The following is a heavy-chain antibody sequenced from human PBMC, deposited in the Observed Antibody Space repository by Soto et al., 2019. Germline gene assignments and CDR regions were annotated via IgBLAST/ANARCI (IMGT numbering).Heavy chain of an antibody. J-gene: IGHJ6*02. Sequence: QVQLVQSGAEVKKPGASVKVSCKASGHTFTTYNINWVRQATGQGLEWVGWINPKSGDTAYAQNFQGRVNMTRNTATTTIYLELSGLTSEDTAVYYCARPGTAAIRYVYPGLAVWGQGTTVTVTS. D-gene: IGHD2-2*01. CDR2: INPKSGDT. CDR1: GHTFTTYN. V-gene: IGHV1-8*01. CDR3: ARPGTAAIRYVYPGLAV.